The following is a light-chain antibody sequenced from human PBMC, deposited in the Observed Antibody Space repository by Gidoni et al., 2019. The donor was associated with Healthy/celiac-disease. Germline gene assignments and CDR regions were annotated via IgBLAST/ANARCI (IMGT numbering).Light chain of an antibody. Sequence: ELVLTQSPATLSLSPGERATLSCRASQSVSSYLAWYQQKPGQAPRLLIYDASNRATGIPARFSGSGSGTDFTLTISSLEPEDFAVYYCQQRSNWPLGSFGGXTKVEIK. CDR1: QSVSSY. V-gene: IGKV3-11*01. CDR3: QQRSNWPLGS. CDR2: DAS. J-gene: IGKJ4*01.